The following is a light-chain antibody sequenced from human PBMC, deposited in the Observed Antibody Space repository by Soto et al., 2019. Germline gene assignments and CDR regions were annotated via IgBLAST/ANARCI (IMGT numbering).Light chain of an antibody. V-gene: IGKV3-11*01. J-gene: IGKJ2*01. CDR2: DTS. CDR1: QSVSSY. CDR3: QQRSNWPYT. Sequence: EIVLTQSPATLSLSPGDTATLSCRASQSVSSYLAWYQQKPGQAPRLLIYDTSNRATGIPARFSGSGSGTDFTLTISSLEPEEFAVYYCQQRSNWPYTFGQGTKLEIK.